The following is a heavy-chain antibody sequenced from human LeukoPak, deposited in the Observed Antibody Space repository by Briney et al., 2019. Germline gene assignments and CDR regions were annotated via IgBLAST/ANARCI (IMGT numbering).Heavy chain of an antibody. CDR1: GFTFSSYG. V-gene: IGHV3-30*02. J-gene: IGHJ4*02. Sequence: GGSLRLSCAASGFTFSSYGMHWVRQAPGKGLEWVAFIRSDGSIKYYTESLKGRFTISRDNSKNTLYLQMNSLRAEDTAVYYCAKDEVFSSAWYFDYWGQGTLVTVSS. CDR2: IRSDGSIK. CDR3: AKDEVFSSAWYFDY. D-gene: IGHD6-19*01.